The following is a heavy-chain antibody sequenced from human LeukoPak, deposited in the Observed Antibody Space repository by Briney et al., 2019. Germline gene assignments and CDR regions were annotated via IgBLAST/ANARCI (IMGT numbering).Heavy chain of an antibody. J-gene: IGHJ4*02. CDR2: IYYTGST. Sequence: SSETLSLTCTVSGGSISGYYWTWIRQPPGKGLEWIGYIYYTGSTNYNPPLKSRVTISVDTSKNQFSLNLSSVTAADTALYYCARFDRDGYNLDYWGQGTLVTVSS. D-gene: IGHD5-24*01. CDR3: ARFDRDGYNLDY. CDR1: GGSISGYY. V-gene: IGHV4-59*01.